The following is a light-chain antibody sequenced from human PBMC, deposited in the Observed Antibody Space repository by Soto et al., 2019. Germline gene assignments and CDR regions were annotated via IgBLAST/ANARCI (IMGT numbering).Light chain of an antibody. Sequence: QPVLTQSPSASASLGASVNLTCTLSRRHSSYTIAWHQQQPEKGPRYLMKVDSDGSHSRGDGIPDRFSGSSSGAERYLTISSLQSEDEADYYCQTWATDIRVFGGGTKLTVL. CDR3: QTWATDIRV. CDR2: VDSDGSH. V-gene: IGLV4-69*01. CDR1: RRHSSYT. J-gene: IGLJ3*02.